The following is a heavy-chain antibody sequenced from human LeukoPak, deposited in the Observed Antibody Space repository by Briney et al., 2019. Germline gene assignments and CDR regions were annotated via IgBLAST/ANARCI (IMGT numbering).Heavy chain of an antibody. J-gene: IGHJ4*02. Sequence: SETLSLTCTVSGGSISDFYWSWIRQPPGKGLQWIGYIHDSGSTNYNPSLKSRVTISVDTSKNQFSLKLSSVTAADTAVYYCARRQLRARKTGVDYWGQGTLVTVSS. CDR3: ARRQLRARKTGVDY. D-gene: IGHD1-7*01. CDR1: GGSISDFY. CDR2: IHDSGST. V-gene: IGHV4-59*12.